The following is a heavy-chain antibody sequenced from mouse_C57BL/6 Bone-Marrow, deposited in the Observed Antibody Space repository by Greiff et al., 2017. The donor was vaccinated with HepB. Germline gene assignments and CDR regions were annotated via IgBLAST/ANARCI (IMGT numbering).Heavy chain of an antibody. Sequence: EVQGVESGEGLVKPGGSLKLSCAASGFTFSSYAMSWVRQTPEKRLEWVAYISSGGDYIYYADTVKGRFTISRDNARNTLYVQMSSLKSEDTAMYDCTRDKYNNYELAMDYWGQGTSVTVSS. CDR1: GFTFSSYA. CDR3: TRDKYNNYELAMDY. CDR2: ISSGGDYI. V-gene: IGHV5-9-1*02. D-gene: IGHD2-5*01. J-gene: IGHJ4*01.